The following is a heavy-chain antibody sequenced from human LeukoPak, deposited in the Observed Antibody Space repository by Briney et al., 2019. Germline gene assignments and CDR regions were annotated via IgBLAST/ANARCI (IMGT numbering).Heavy chain of an antibody. D-gene: IGHD6-6*01. CDR1: GFTFRSCA. J-gene: IGHJ4*02. CDR3: AKGLLTQLVSLDC. Sequence: GGSLRLSCAASGFTFRSCAMTWVRQAPGKGLEWVSTISGSGGVTYYAESGKGRFTISRDNSKNTLYLQMNSLRAEDTAVYYCAKGLLTQLVSLDCWGQGTLVTVSS. CDR2: ISGSGGVT. V-gene: IGHV3-23*01.